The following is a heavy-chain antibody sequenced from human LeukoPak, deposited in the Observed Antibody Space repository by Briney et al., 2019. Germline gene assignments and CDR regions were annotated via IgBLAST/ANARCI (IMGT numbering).Heavy chain of an antibody. Sequence: GGSLRLSCAASGFTFSSYSMNWVRQAPGKGLEWVSSISSSSSYIYYADSVKGRFTISRDNAKNSLYLQMNSLRAGDTAVYYCARGGSYDAFDIWGQGTMVTVSS. J-gene: IGHJ3*02. CDR1: GFTFSSYS. CDR2: ISSSSSYI. V-gene: IGHV3-21*01. D-gene: IGHD1-26*01. CDR3: ARGGSYDAFDI.